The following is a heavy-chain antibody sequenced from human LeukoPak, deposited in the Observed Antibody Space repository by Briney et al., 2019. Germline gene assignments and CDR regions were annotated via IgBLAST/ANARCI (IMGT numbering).Heavy chain of an antibody. CDR1: GFTFSSYW. V-gene: IGHV3-7*01. J-gene: IGHJ4*02. CDR2: IKQDGSEK. CDR3: ARDLQYPYYFDY. D-gene: IGHD4-11*01. Sequence: GGSLRLSCVASGFTFSSYWMSWVRQAPGKGLEWVANIKQDGSEKYYVDSVKGRFTISRDNAKNSLYLQMNSLRAEDTAVYYCARDLQYPYYFDYWGQGTLVTVSS.